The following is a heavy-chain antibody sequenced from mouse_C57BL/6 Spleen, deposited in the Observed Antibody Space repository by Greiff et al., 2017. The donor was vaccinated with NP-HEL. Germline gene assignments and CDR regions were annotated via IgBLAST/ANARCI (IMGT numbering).Heavy chain of an antibody. J-gene: IGHJ4*01. CDR1: GYAFTNYL. CDR3: ARSPTVNYAMDY. Sequence: QVQLQQSGAELVRPGTSVKVSCKASGYAFTNYLIEWVKQRPGQGLEWIGVINPGSGGTNYNEKFKGKATLTADKSSSTAYMQLSSLTSEDSAVYFCARSPTVNYAMDYWGQGTSVTVS. D-gene: IGHD1-1*01. V-gene: IGHV1-54*01. CDR2: INPGSGGT.